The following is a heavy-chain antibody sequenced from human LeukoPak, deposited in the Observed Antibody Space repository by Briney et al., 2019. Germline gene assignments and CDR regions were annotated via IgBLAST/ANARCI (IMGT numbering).Heavy chain of an antibody. Sequence: GGSLRLSCAASGFTFSSYGMHWVRQAPGKGLEWVTVISYDGSNKYYVDSVKGRFTISRDNSKNTLYLQMNSLRAEDTAVYYCARDTLAVAGQFDYWGQGTLVTVSS. CDR2: ISYDGSNK. J-gene: IGHJ4*02. D-gene: IGHD6-19*01. CDR1: GFTFSSYG. CDR3: ARDTLAVAGQFDY. V-gene: IGHV3-30*19.